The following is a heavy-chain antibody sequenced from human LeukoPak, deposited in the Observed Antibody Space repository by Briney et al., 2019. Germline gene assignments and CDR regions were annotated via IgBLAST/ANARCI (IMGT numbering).Heavy chain of an antibody. J-gene: IGHJ4*02. CDR1: GFTVSSNY. CDR3: ARGTYAYPSYFDY. CDR2: IYSGGTT. D-gene: IGHD3-16*01. Sequence: PGGSLRLSCAASGFTVSSNYMSWVRQAPGKGLEWVSVIYSGGTTYYADSVKGRFTISRDNSKNTEYLQMNSLRAEDTAVYYCARGTYAYPSYFDYWGQGTLVTVSS. V-gene: IGHV3-53*01.